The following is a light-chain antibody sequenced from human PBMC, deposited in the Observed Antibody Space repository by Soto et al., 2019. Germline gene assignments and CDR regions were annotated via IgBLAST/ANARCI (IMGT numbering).Light chain of an antibody. Sequence: QSVLTQPASVSWSPGQSITISCTGTSSDVGGYNYVSWYQQYPGKAPKLMIYGVSNRPSGVSNRFSGSKSGNTASLTISGIQAEDEADYYCSSYTSSSTVVFGGGTKLTVL. CDR3: SSYTSSSTVV. J-gene: IGLJ2*01. CDR1: SSDVGGYNY. CDR2: GVS. V-gene: IGLV2-14*01.